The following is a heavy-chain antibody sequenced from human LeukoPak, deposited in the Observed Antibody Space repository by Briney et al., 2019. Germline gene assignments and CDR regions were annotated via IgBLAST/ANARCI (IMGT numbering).Heavy chain of an antibody. D-gene: IGHD2-2*01. V-gene: IGHV1-2*02. CDR3: ARLADCSSSSCRSFDY. J-gene: IGHJ4*02. CDR1: GYPFTGYY. CDR2: INPNSGFT. Sequence: GASVKVSCKASGYPFTGYYLHWVRQAPGQGLEWMGWINPNSGFTNYAQKFQCRVTMTRDTSISTAYMELSRLRSDDTAVYYCARLADCSSSSCRSFDYWGQGTLVTVSS.